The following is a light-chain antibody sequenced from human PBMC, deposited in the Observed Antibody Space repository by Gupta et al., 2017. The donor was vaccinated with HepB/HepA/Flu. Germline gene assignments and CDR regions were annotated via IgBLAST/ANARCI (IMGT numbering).Light chain of an antibody. CDR3: LQQYSSPRT. Sequence: DIQMTQSPSSLSGSVGDRVTITCRASQEIKNDLGWYQQKPGKAPKRLIYSASSVQSGVPSRFSGSGSGTEFTVTVSSRQPEDFATYYCLQQYSSPRTFGQRTKVEIK. V-gene: IGKV1-17*01. J-gene: IGKJ1*01. CDR1: QEIKND. CDR2: SAS.